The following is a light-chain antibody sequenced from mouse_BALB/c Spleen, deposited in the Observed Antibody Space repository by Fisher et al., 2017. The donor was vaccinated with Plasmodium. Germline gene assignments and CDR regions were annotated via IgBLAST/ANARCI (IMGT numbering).Light chain of an antibody. CDR2: YTS. J-gene: IGKJ5*01. V-gene: IGKV5-43*01. Sequence: DIVMTQTPLTLSVTPGDSVSLSCRASQTVNNNLHWYQQKSHESPRLLINYTSQSISGIPSRFSGSGSGTDFTFSINRVETEDFGMYFCQQSNSWPLTFGAGTKLELK. CDR3: QQSNSWPLT. CDR1: QTVNNN.